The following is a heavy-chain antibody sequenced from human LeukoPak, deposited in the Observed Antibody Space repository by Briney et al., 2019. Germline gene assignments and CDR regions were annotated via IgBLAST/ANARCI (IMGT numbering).Heavy chain of an antibody. CDR3: ARDESGYSSSWYSLNPLDC. Sequence: SQTLSLTCAISGDSVSSNSAAWNWIRQSPSRGLEWLGRTYYRSKWYNDYAVSVKSRITINPDTSKNQFSLQLNSVTPEDTAVYYCARDESGYSSSWYSLNPLDCWGQGTLVTVSS. V-gene: IGHV6-1*01. D-gene: IGHD6-13*01. J-gene: IGHJ4*02. CDR1: GDSVSSNSAA. CDR2: TYYRSKWYN.